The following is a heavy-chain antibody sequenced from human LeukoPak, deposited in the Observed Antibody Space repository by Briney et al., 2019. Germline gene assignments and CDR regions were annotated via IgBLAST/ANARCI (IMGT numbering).Heavy chain of an antibody. J-gene: IGHJ5*02. Sequence: SETLSLTCTVSGGSISSYYWSWIRQPPGKGLEWLGYIYYSGSTNYNPSLKSRVTISVDTSKNQFSLKLSSVTAADTAVYYCARHRLTTVTTNWFDPWGQGTLVTVSS. CDR2: IYYSGST. CDR1: GGSISSYY. V-gene: IGHV4-59*08. D-gene: IGHD4-17*01. CDR3: ARHRLTTVTTNWFDP.